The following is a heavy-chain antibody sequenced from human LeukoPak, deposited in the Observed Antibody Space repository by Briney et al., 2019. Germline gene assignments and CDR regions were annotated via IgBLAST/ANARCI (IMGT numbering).Heavy chain of an antibody. J-gene: IGHJ2*01. V-gene: IGHV3-21*01. D-gene: IGHD2-15*01. CDR1: GFTFSSYT. Sequence: GGCLRLSCAASGFTFSSYTMNWVRQAPGKGLEWVSSITSSSSYIYYADSVKGRFTISRDNAKNSLCLQMNSLRAEDTAVYYCARTENYCSGGSCTRNWYFALWGRGTLVTASS. CDR3: ARTENYCSGGSCTRNWYFAL. CDR2: ITSSSSYI.